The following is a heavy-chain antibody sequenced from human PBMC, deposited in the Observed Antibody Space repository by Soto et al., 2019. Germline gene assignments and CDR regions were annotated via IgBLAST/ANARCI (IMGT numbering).Heavy chain of an antibody. CDR2: IYYSGST. V-gene: IGHV4-59*08. CDR1: GGSISSYY. CDR3: ATSDVLRYFDWLLFHY. Sequence: QVKLQESGPGLVKPSETLSLTCTVSGGSISSYYWSWIRQPPGKGLEWIGYIYYSGSTNYNPSLKSRVTISVDTSKNQFSLKLSSVTAADTAVYYCATSDVLRYFDWLLFHYWGQGTLVTVSS. J-gene: IGHJ4*02. D-gene: IGHD3-9*01.